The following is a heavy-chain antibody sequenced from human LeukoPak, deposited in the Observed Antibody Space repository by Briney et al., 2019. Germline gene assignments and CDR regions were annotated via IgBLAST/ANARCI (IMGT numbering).Heavy chain of an antibody. V-gene: IGHV3-7*03. D-gene: IGHD2/OR15-2a*01. CDR2: IKQDGSEE. CDR1: GFTFTTYW. CDR3: ARGQYFSTTYYFDY. Sequence: GGSLRLSCAASGFTFTTYWMMWVRQAPGKGLEWVAKIKQDGSEEYYVDSVRGRFTISRDNAKNSVYLQMNSLRAEDTAVYFCARGQYFSTTYYFDYWGQGTLVTVSS. J-gene: IGHJ4*02.